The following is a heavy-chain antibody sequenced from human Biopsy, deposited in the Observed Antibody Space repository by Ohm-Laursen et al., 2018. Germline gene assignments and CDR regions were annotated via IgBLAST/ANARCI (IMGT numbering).Heavy chain of an antibody. CDR2: INSDGSST. J-gene: IGHJ6*02. V-gene: IGHV3-74*01. D-gene: IGHD3-10*01. CDR1: GFTFSSYW. CDR3: ARAYYYGAGSFYSPWMEV. Sequence: SLRLSCSASGFTFSSYWMHWVRQAPGKGLVWVSRINSDGSSTSYADSVKGRFTISRDNAKNTLYLQVNSLRAEDTAVYYCARAYYYGAGSFYSPWMEVWGQGTTVSVS.